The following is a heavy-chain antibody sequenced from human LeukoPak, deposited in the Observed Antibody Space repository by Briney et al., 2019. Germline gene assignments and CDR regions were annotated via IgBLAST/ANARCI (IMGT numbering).Heavy chain of an antibody. J-gene: IGHJ3*02. V-gene: IGHV3-21*01. CDR1: GFTFSSYS. CDR3: ARDEWGDAFDI. D-gene: IGHD1-26*01. Sequence: GGSLRLSCAASGFTFSSYSMNWVRQAPGKGLVWVSSISSSSSYIHSADSVRGRFTIFRDNAKNSLFLQMNSLRAEDTAVYYCARDEWGDAFDIWGQGTMVTVFS. CDR2: ISSSSSYI.